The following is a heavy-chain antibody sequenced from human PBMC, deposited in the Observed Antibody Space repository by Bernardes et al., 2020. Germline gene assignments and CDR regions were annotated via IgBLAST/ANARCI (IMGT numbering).Heavy chain of an antibody. V-gene: IGHV4-39*01. Sequence: SETLSLTCTVSGGSISSSSYYWGWIRQPPGKGLEWIGSIYYSGSTYYNPSLKSRVTISVDTSKNQFSLKLSSVTAADTAVYYCARHRITIFGVVTPWFDPWGQGTLVTVSS. CDR3: ARHRITIFGVVTPWFDP. CDR2: IYYSGST. J-gene: IGHJ5*02. CDR1: GGSISSSSYY. D-gene: IGHD3-3*01.